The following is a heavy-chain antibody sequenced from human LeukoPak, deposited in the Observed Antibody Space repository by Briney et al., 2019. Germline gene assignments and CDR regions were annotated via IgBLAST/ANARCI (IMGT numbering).Heavy chain of an antibody. D-gene: IGHD2-2*02. J-gene: IGHJ4*02. CDR2: IYYSGST. Sequence: SETLSLTCTVSGGSLSSSSYYWGWIRQPPGKGLEWIGSIYYSGSTYYNPSLKSRVTISVDTSKNQFSLKLRSVTAADTAVYYCARASLVRAAIDYWGQGTLVTVSS. CDR3: ARASLVRAAIDY. CDR1: GGSLSSSSYY. V-gene: IGHV4-39*01.